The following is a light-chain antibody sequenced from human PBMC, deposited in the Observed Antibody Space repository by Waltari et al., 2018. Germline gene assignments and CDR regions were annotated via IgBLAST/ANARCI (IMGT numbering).Light chain of an antibody. CDR3: MQPLETPWT. Sequence: DIVMTQSPLSLPVTPGEPASISCRSSQSLLHVDGYNYLDWYLQKPGQSPQVLIYMGSNRAAWVPDRFSGSGSGTDFTLKISRVEAEDVGVYYCMQPLETPWTFGQGTKVEIK. J-gene: IGKJ1*01. CDR2: MGS. V-gene: IGKV2-28*01. CDR1: QSLLHVDGYNY.